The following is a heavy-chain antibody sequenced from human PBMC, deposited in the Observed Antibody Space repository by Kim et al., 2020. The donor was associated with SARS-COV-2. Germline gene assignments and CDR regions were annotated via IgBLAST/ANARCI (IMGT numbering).Heavy chain of an antibody. J-gene: IGHJ4*01. Sequence: SETLSLTCTVSGGSVSSGSYYWSWIRQPPGKGLEWIGYIYYSGSTNYNPSLKSRVTISVDTSKNQFSLKLNSVTAADTAVYYCGSLNWNYDIDYWGHGTLVTVSS. CDR1: GGSVSSGSYY. D-gene: IGHD1-7*01. CDR2: IYYSGST. V-gene: IGHV4-61*01. CDR3: GSLNWNYDIDY.